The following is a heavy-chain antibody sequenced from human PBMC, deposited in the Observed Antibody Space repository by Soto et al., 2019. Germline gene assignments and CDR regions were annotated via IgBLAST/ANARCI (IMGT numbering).Heavy chain of an antibody. CDR1: GFTFSSYS. Sequence: GGSLRLSCAASGFTFSSYSMNWVRQAPGEGQGLRRGLEWVSAISTSGDITVYADSVKGRFTISRDNSKNTLYLQMNSLRGEDTAVYYCATFERMADWGQGVLVTVSS. J-gene: IGHJ4*02. V-gene: IGHV3-23*01. CDR2: ISTSGDIT. CDR3: ATFERMAD. D-gene: IGHD1-1*01.